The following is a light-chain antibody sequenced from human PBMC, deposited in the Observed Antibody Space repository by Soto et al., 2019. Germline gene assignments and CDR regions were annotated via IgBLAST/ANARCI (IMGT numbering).Light chain of an antibody. CDR2: AAS. CDR1: RSIDTY. Sequence: DIQLTQSPSSLSASVGDRVTITCRASRSIDTYLNWYQQKPGKAPKVLIYAASTLHSGVPSRFSGTGSGTDFTLTISSLQPEDFASYYCQQSYSTPPVTFGQGTRLEMK. CDR3: QQSYSTPPVT. V-gene: IGKV1-39*01. J-gene: IGKJ5*01.